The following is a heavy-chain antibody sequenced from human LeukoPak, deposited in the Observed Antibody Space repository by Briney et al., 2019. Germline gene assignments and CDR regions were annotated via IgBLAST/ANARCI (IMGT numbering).Heavy chain of an antibody. J-gene: IGHJ5*02. CDR3: AKDVSWNWFDP. Sequence: GRSLRLSCAASGFTFSTYAMHWVRQAPGKGLEWVAVISYDGSNKYYADSVKGRFTISRDNSKNTLYLQMNTLGAEDTAVYYCAKDVSWNWFDPWGQGNLVTVSS. CDR2: ISYDGSNK. V-gene: IGHV3-30*18. CDR1: GFTFSTYA.